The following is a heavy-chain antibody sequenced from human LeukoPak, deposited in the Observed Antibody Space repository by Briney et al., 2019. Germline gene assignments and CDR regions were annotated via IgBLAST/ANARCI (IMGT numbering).Heavy chain of an antibody. J-gene: IGHJ1*01. V-gene: IGHV3-30-3*01. CDR2: ISYGGSNK. D-gene: IGHD6-13*01. Sequence: GGSLRLSCAASGFTFSSYAMHWVRQAPGKGLEWVAVISYGGSNKYYADSVKGRFTISRDNSKNTLYLQMNSLRAEDTAVYHCARDLHPQSQSGYSSSWYAEYFQHWGQGTLVTVSS. CDR1: GFTFSSYA. CDR3: ARDLHPQSQSGYSSSWYAEYFQH.